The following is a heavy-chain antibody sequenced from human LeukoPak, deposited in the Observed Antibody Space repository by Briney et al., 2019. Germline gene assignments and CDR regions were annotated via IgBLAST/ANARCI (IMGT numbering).Heavy chain of an antibody. CDR3: TRGSIAYYYMDV. J-gene: IGHJ6*03. D-gene: IGHD3-22*01. CDR2: IYYTGST. Sequence: PSETLSLTCTVSGGSITNYYWSWIRQPPGKTLEWIGYIYYTGSTNYNPSLKSRVTMSVDTSKNQFSLKLSSVTAADTAVYYCTRGSIAYYYMDVWGKGTTVTISS. V-gene: IGHV4-59*01. CDR1: GGSITNYY.